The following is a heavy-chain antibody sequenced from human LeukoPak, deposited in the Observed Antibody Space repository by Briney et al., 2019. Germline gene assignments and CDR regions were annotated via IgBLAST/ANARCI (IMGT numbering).Heavy chain of an antibody. D-gene: IGHD2-15*01. CDR1: GGSISSYY. V-gene: IGHV4-59*01. CDR3: ARIYCSGGSCYSIPYNWFDP. CDR2: IYYSGST. J-gene: IGHJ5*02. Sequence: SETLPLTCTVSGGSISSYYWSWIRQPPGKGLEWIGYIYYSGSTNYNPSLKSRVTISVDTSKNQFSLKLSSVTAADTAVYYCARIYCSGGSCYSIPYNWFDPWGQGTLVTVSS.